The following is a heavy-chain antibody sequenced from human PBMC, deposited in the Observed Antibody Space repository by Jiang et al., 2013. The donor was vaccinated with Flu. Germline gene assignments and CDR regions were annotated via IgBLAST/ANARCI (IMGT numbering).Heavy chain of an antibody. D-gene: IGHD6-19*01. V-gene: IGHV1-69*10. CDR1: FSSYA. CDR2: IIPILGIA. Sequence: FSSYAISWVRQAPGQGLEWMGGIIPILGIANYAQKFQGRVTITADKSTSTAYMELSSLRSEDTAVYYCARDKEQWLVGVNWFDPWGQGTLVTVSS. CDR3: ARDKEQWLVGVNWFDP. J-gene: IGHJ5*02.